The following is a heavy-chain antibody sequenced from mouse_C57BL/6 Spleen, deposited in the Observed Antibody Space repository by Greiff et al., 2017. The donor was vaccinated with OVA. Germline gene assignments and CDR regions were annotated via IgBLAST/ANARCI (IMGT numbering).Heavy chain of an antibody. J-gene: IGHJ4*01. Sequence: EVQLQQSGPELVKPGASVKISCKASGYSFTGYYMNWVKQSPEKSLEWIGEINPSTGGTTYNQKFKAKATLTVDKSSSTAYMQLKSLTSEDSAVYYCARYDYDGVYYAMDYWGQGTSVTVSS. CDR1: GYSFTGYY. V-gene: IGHV1-42*01. D-gene: IGHD2-4*01. CDR2: INPSTGGT. CDR3: ARYDYDGVYYAMDY.